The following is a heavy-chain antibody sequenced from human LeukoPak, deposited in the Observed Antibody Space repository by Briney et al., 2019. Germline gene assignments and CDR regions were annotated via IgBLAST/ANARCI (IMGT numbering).Heavy chain of an antibody. V-gene: IGHV3-33*01. CDR3: ARDTEEGWFDP. CDR2: IWHDGSHK. CDR1: GFAFNTYA. J-gene: IGHJ5*02. Sequence: GGSLRLSCAASGFAFNTYAMHWVRQAPGKGLEWVTLIWHDGSHKFYIDSVRGRFTISRDNSSNTVYLQMNGLRAADTAVYYCARDTEEGWFDPWGQGTLVTVSS.